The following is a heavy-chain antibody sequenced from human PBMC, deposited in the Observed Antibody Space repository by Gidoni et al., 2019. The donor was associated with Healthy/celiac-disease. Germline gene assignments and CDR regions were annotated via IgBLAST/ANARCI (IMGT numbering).Heavy chain of an antibody. CDR3: AKVNEGNVDRGDWFDP. CDR1: GFPFICSA. V-gene: IGHV3-23*01. D-gene: IGHD5-12*01. Sequence: EVQLLESGGGLVQPGGSLSLSCASSGFPFICSAMRWVRQAPGKGLEWVSAISGSGGSTYYADSVKGRFTISRDNSKNTLYLQRNSLRAEDTAVYYCAKVNEGNVDRGDWFDPWGQGTLVTVSS. J-gene: IGHJ5*02. CDR2: ISGSGGST.